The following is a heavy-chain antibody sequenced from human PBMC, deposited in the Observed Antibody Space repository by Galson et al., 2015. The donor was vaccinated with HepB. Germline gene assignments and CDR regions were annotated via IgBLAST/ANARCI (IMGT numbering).Heavy chain of an antibody. J-gene: IGHJ6*02. Sequence: ETLSLTCSVSGGSISSYYWSWIRQPPGKGLEWIGYIYYSGNTNYNSSLKSRVSLSVDTSQNQFSRKLSSVTAADTAVYHCARLYRQYYYGLDVWGQGTTVTVSS. V-gene: IGHV4-59*08. CDR2: IYYSGNT. CDR3: ARLYRQYYYGLDV. D-gene: IGHD4-11*01. CDR1: GGSISSYY.